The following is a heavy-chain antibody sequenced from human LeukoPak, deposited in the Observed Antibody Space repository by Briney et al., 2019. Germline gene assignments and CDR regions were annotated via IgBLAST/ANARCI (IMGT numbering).Heavy chain of an antibody. J-gene: IGHJ4*02. CDR2: TYYRSKWYS. D-gene: IGHD1-1*01. CDR3: ARGQRWAFDY. Sequence: SQTLSLTCAISGDSVSSSSAAWNWVRQSPSRGLEWLGKTYYRSKWYSDYAVSVKSRITINPDTSKNQFSLQLNSVTPEDTAVYYCARGQRWAFDYWGQGILVTVSS. CDR1: GDSVSSSSAA. V-gene: IGHV6-1*01.